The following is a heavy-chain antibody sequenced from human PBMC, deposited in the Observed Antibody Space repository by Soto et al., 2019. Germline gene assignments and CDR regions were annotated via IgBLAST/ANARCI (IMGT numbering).Heavy chain of an antibody. CDR3: ARGGPTVVTPGWDYYYGMDV. J-gene: IGHJ6*02. D-gene: IGHD4-17*01. CDR2: ISYDGSNK. CDR1: GFTFSSYG. Sequence: GGSLRLSCAASGFTFSSYGMHWARQAPGKGLEWVAVISYDGSNKYYADSVKGRFTISRDNSKNTLYLQMYSLRAEDTAVYYCARGGPTVVTPGWDYYYGMDVWGQGITVTVSS. V-gene: IGHV3-30*19.